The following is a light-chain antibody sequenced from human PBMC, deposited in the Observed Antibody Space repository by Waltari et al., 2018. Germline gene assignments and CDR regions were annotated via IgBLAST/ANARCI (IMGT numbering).Light chain of an antibody. CDR2: DAS. CDR3: QHYNNYS. J-gene: IGKJ1*01. CDR1: QSIRSW. V-gene: IGKV1-5*01. Sequence: DIQMTQSPSTLSASVRDRVTIPCRASQSIRSWLAWYQQKPGKAPKVLIYDASTLESGVSSRFSGSGSGTEFTLTINGLQPDDFATYYCQHYNNYSFGQGTRVEIK.